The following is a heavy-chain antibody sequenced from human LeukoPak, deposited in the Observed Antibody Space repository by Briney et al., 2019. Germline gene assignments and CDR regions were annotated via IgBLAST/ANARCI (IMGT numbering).Heavy chain of an antibody. V-gene: IGHV1-8*03. Sequence: ASVKVSCKASGYTFTSYDINWVRQATGQGLEWMGLMNPNSGNTGYAQKFQGRVTITRNTSISTAYMELSSLRSEDTAVYYCARVPRGVTRRYYFDYWGQGTLVTVSS. J-gene: IGHJ4*02. CDR3: ARVPRGVTRRYYFDY. CDR1: GYTFTSYD. D-gene: IGHD2-21*02. CDR2: MNPNSGNT.